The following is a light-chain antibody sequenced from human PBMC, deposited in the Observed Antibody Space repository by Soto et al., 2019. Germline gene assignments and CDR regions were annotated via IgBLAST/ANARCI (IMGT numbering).Light chain of an antibody. CDR3: QQYNTWPPRYT. Sequence: EILMTQSPATLSVSPGGTATLSCRASQSVKSYLAWYQQRPGQPPRLLIYRASTRATGIPARFSGSGSGTEFSLTISSLQSEDFAVYYCQQYNTWPPRYTFGQGTKLEI. J-gene: IGKJ2*01. CDR1: QSVKSY. CDR2: RAS. V-gene: IGKV3-15*01.